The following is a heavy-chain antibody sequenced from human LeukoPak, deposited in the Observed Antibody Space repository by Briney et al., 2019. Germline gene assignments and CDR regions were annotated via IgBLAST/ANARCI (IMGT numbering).Heavy chain of an antibody. CDR1: GFXFSSYS. J-gene: IGHJ4*02. CDR2: ISSDSSYI. Sequence: PGGSLRLSCAASGFXFSSYSINWVRQAPGKGVEWVSSISSDSSYISYAESVKGRFTISRDNAKNSLYLQMNSLRAEDTAVYYCARSVVARPFDYWGQGTLVTVSS. V-gene: IGHV3-21*01. CDR3: ARSVVARPFDY. D-gene: IGHD6-6*01.